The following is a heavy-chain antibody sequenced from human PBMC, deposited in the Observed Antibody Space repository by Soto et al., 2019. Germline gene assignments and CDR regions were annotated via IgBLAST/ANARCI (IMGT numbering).Heavy chain of an antibody. D-gene: IGHD4-17*01. CDR2: INPSGGST. CDR1: GYTFTSYY. CDR3: AAQVTTVTPSDWYFDL. Sequence: ASVEVSCRASGYTFTSYYMHWVRQAPGQGLEWMGIINPSGGSTSYAQKFQGRVTMTRDTSTSTVYMELSSLRSEDTAVYYCAAQVTTVTPSDWYFDLWGRGTLVTVSS. J-gene: IGHJ2*01. V-gene: IGHV1-46*01.